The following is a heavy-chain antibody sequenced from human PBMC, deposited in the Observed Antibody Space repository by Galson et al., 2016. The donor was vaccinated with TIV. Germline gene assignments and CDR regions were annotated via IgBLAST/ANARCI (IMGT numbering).Heavy chain of an antibody. V-gene: IGHV4-30-4*01. CDR3: ARVGLKYYYGLDV. CDR1: GAPIRDGDYS. CDR2: IYYSGNT. J-gene: IGHJ6*02. Sequence: TLSLTCTVSGAPIRDGDYSWSWIRQPPGKGPECIGYIYYSGNTNYKPSLESRVTISVDRSKNQFSLKLRSVTAADTAVYYCARVGLKYYYGLDVWGQGTTVTVSS. D-gene: IGHD3-16*01.